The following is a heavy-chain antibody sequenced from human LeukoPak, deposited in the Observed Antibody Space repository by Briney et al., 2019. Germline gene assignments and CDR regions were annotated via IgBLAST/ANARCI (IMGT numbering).Heavy chain of an antibody. J-gene: IGHJ5*02. CDR3: ARFTPQGYGWGGYNRFDP. Sequence: SETLSLTCAVYGGSFSSYYWSWIRQPPGKGLEWIGEIKHSGSTSYKPSLKSRVTISLDTSKNQFSLNLTSVTAADTAVYYCARFTPQGYGWGGYNRFDPWGQGTLVTVSS. CDR1: GGSFSSYY. CDR2: IKHSGST. V-gene: IGHV4-34*01. D-gene: IGHD3-16*01.